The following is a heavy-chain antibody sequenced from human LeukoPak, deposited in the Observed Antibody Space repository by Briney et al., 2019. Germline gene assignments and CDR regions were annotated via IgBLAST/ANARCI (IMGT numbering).Heavy chain of an antibody. J-gene: IGHJ4*02. CDR2: IYYSGST. D-gene: IGHD3-10*01. CDR3: ARVRSEYYGSGSSPEDY. CDR1: GASISSSSYY. V-gene: IGHV4-39*07. Sequence: SETLSLTCTVSGASISSSSYYWAWIRQPPGKGLEWIGSIYYSGSTYYNPSLKSRVTISVDTSKNQFSLKLSSVTAADTAVYYCARVRSEYYGSGSSPEDYWGQGTLVTVSS.